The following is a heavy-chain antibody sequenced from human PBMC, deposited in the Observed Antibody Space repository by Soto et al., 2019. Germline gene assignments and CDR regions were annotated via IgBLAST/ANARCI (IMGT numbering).Heavy chain of an antibody. CDR1: EFTFRNYG. V-gene: IGHV3-33*01. J-gene: IGHJ4*02. D-gene: IGHD5-12*01. CDR3: ARGRDGYNPYY. Sequence: QVQLVESGGGVVQPGRSLRLSCAASEFTFRNYGMHWVRQAPGKGLEWMAVIWYDGSNKYYADSVKGRFTISRDNSKNTLYLQMNSLRDEDKAVYYCARGRDGYNPYYWGTGTLVTVSS. CDR2: IWYDGSNK.